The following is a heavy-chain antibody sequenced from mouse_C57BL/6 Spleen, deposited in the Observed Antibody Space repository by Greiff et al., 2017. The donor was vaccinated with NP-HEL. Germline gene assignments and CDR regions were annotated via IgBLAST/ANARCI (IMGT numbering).Heavy chain of an antibody. CDR2: IYPGDGDT. Sequence: QVHVKQSGAELVKPGASVKISCKASGYAFSSYWMNWVKQRPGKGLEWIGQIYPGDGDTNYNGKFKGKATLTADKSSSTAYMQLSSLTSEDSAVYFCARYSYYSNYDAMDYWGQGTSVTVSS. CDR1: GYAFSSYW. V-gene: IGHV1-80*01. D-gene: IGHD2-5*01. CDR3: ARYSYYSNYDAMDY. J-gene: IGHJ4*01.